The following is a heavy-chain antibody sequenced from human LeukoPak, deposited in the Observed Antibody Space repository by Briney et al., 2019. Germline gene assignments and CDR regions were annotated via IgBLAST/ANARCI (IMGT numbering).Heavy chain of an antibody. J-gene: IGHJ4*02. V-gene: IGHV4-39*07. Sequence: SETLSLTCTVSGGSISSSSYYWGWIRQPPGKGLEWIGSIYYSGSTYYNSSLKSRVTISVDTSKNQFSLKLSSVTAADTAVYYCASADRVVAVAGIWGQGTLVTVSS. CDR1: GGSISSSSYY. CDR2: IYYSGST. D-gene: IGHD6-19*01. CDR3: ASADRVVAVAGI.